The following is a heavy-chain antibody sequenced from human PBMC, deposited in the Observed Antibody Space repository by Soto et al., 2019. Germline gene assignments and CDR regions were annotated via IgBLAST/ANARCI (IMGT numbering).Heavy chain of an antibody. J-gene: IGHJ6*03. Sequence: GASVKVSCKASGYTFTSYYMHWVRQAPGQGLEWMGIINPSGGSTSYAQKFQGRVTMTRDTSTSTIYMELSSLRSEDTAVYYCAKGALSEYYDFWFHYMDVWGKGTTVTVSS. CDR3: AKGALSEYYDFWFHYMDV. CDR1: GYTFTSYY. D-gene: IGHD3-3*01. CDR2: INPSGGST. V-gene: IGHV1-46*03.